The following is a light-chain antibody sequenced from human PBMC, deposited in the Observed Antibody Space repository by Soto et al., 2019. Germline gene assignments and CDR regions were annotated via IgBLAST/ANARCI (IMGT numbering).Light chain of an antibody. V-gene: IGKV2-28*01. CDR3: RPTLQAPR. CDR1: QSLLHSNGYNF. Sequence: DIVMTQSPLSLPVTPGEPASISCRSSQSLLHSNGYNFLDRYLQKPGQSPQLLIYLGSNRASGVPDRFSGIGSGTDFTLKISRVYAEDVEVYYCRPTLQAPRFGQGTKVEIK. CDR2: LGS. J-gene: IGKJ1*01.